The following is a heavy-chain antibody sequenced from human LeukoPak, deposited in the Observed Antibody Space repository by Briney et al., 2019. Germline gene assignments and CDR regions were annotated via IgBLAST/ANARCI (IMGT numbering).Heavy chain of an antibody. Sequence: GASVKVSCKASGYTFTSYAMNWVRQAPGQGLEWMGWINTNTGNPTYAQGFTGRFVFSLDTSVSTAYLQISSLKAEDTAVYYCAREYCSGGSCYSDDYWGQGTLVTVSS. V-gene: IGHV7-4-1*02. D-gene: IGHD2-15*01. J-gene: IGHJ4*02. CDR3: AREYCSGGSCYSDDY. CDR1: GYTFTSYA. CDR2: INTNTGNP.